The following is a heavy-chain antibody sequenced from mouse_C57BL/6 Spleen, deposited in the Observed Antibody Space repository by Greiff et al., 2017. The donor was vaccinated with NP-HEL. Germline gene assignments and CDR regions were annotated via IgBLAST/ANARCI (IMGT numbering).Heavy chain of an antibody. V-gene: IGHV2-4*01. J-gene: IGHJ4*01. Sequence: VKLQQSGPGLVQPSQSLSITCTVSGFSLTSYGVHWVRQPPGKGLEWLGVIWSGGSTDYNAAFISRLSISKDNSKSQVFFKMNSLQADDTAIYYCAKTYGNYEGYYAMDYWGQGTSVTVSS. CDR3: AKTYGNYEGYYAMDY. D-gene: IGHD2-1*01. CDR1: GFSLTSYG. CDR2: IWSGGST.